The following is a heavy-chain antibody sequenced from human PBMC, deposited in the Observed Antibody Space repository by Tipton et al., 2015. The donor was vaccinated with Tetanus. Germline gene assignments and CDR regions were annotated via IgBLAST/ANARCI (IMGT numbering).Heavy chain of an antibody. CDR2: IDYFGST. Sequence: TLSLTCTVSGGSISTYHWNWIRQSPRKGLEWIGYIDYFGSTKYNPSLKSRVAMSVDTSKNQLSLRLNSVTSADTAVYYCARGAIFGVLTYRAFDIWGQGTMVTVSS. V-gene: IGHV4-59*01. J-gene: IGHJ3*02. CDR1: GGSISTYH. CDR3: ARGAIFGVLTYRAFDI. D-gene: IGHD3-3*01.